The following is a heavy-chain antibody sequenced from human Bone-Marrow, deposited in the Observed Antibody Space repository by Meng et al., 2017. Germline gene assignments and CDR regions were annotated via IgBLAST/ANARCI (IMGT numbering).Heavy chain of an antibody. Sequence: GGSLRLSCAASGFTFSSYGMHWVRQAPGKGLEWVAVIWYDGSNKYYADSVKGRFTISRDNSKNTLYLQMNSLRAEDTAVYYCARVQGYDFWSGYYTGYGMDVWGQGTTVTVSS. CDR3: ARVQGYDFWSGYYTGYGMDV. J-gene: IGHJ6*02. CDR2: IWYDGSNK. CDR1: GFTFSSYG. V-gene: IGHV3-33*08. D-gene: IGHD3-3*01.